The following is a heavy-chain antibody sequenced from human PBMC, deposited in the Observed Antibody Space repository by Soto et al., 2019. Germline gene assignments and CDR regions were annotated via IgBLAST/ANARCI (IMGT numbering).Heavy chain of an antibody. V-gene: IGHV2-5*02. CDR3: ARKGYGDYPIDY. Sequence: QITLKESGPSLVKPTQTLTLTCTFSGFSLSTSGVGVGWFRQPPGKALEWLAVIYWDDYKQYSPSLKSRLTITKDTSKNQLVLTMTNMDPVDTATYYCARKGYGDYPIDYWGQGTLVTVSS. CDR2: IYWDDYK. D-gene: IGHD4-17*01. CDR1: GFSLSTSGVG. J-gene: IGHJ4*02.